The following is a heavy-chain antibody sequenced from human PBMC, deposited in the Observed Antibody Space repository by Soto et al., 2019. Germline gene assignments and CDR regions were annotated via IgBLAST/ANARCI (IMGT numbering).Heavy chain of an antibody. D-gene: IGHD2-2*01. CDR1: GGTFSSYA. CDR3: ARTGDIVVVPAAQSRVWFDP. J-gene: IGHJ5*02. V-gene: IGHV1-69*13. Sequence: GASVKVSCKASGGTFSSYAISWVRQAPGQGLEWMGGIIPIFGTANYAQKFQGRVTITADESTSTAYMELSSLRSEDTAVYYCARTGDIVVVPAAQSRVWFDPWGQGTLVTVSS. CDR2: IIPIFGTA.